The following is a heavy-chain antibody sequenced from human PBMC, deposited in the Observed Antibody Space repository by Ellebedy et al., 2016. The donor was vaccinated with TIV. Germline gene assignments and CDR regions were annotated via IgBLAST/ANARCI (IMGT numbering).Heavy chain of an antibody. Sequence: SETLSLTCAVSGYSISSGSYWGWIRQPPGKGLEWIGSIYHSGSTYYNPSLQRRVTISMDTSRNQFSLKLSSVTSADTAVYYCATFRNLDGFDIWGQGTMVTVSS. CDR3: ATFRNLDGFDI. J-gene: IGHJ3*02. V-gene: IGHV4-38-2*01. CDR2: IYHSGST. CDR1: GYSISSGSY.